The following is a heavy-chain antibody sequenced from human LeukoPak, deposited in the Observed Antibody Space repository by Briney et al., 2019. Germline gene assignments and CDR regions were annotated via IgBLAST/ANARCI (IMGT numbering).Heavy chain of an antibody. V-gene: IGHV4-30-2*01. J-gene: IGHJ4*02. CDR1: GGSISSGGYS. CDR3: ARGGYFDWLPRGNYFDY. Sequence: SETLSLTCAVSGGSISSGGYSWSWIRQPPGKGLEWIGYIYHSGSTYYNPSLKSRVTISVDRSKNQFSLKLSSVTAADTAVYYCARGGYFDWLPRGNYFDYWGQGTLVTVSS. CDR2: IYHSGST. D-gene: IGHD3-9*01.